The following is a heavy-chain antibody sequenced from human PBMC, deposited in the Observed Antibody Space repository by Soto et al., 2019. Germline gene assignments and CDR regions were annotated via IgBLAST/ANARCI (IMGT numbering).Heavy chain of an antibody. CDR3: ALSLAYSSGLYYFDY. CDR1: GFSLSTSGVG. Sequence: QITLKESGPTLVKPTQTLTLTCTFSGFSLSTSGVGVGWIRQPPGKALEWLALIYWDDDKRYSPSLKSRLTIPKDTSKNQVVLTMTNMDPVDTARYYCALSLAYSSGLYYFDYWGQGTLVTASS. V-gene: IGHV2-5*02. CDR2: IYWDDDK. D-gene: IGHD6-19*01. J-gene: IGHJ4*02.